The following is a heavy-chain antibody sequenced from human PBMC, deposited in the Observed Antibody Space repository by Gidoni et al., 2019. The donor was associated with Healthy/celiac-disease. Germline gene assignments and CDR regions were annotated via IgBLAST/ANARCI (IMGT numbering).Heavy chain of an antibody. Sequence: EVQLVESGVVLLPPGRSLRLSCSFSVFTFGDYAMSWFRQAPGKGLEWVGFIRSKAYGGTKEYAASVKGRFTISRDDSKSIAYLQMNSLKTEDTAVYYCTRVERNYDILTTYFDYWGQGTLVTVSS. J-gene: IGHJ4*02. CDR3: TRVERNYDILTTYFDY. V-gene: IGHV3-49*03. D-gene: IGHD3-9*01. CDR2: IRSKAYGGTK. CDR1: VFTFGDYA.